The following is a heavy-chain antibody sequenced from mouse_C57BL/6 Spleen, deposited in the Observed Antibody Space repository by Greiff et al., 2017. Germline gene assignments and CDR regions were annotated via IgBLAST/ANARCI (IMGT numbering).Heavy chain of an antibody. CDR1: GYAFSSSW. J-gene: IGHJ4*01. CDR3: APTGRYAMDY. Sequence: QVQLQQSGPELVKPGASVKISCKASGYAFSSSWMNWVKQRPGKGLEWIGRIYPGDGDTNYNGKFKGKATLTADKSSSTAYMQLSSLTSEDSAVYFCAPTGRYAMDYWGQGTSVTVSS. V-gene: IGHV1-82*01. D-gene: IGHD4-1*02. CDR2: IYPGDGDT.